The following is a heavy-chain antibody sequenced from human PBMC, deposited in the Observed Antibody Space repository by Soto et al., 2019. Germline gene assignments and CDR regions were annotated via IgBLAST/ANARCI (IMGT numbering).Heavy chain of an antibody. D-gene: IGHD1-7*01. V-gene: IGHV3-72*01. Sequence: EVQLVESGGGLVQPGGSLRLSCAGSGFTFSDYYIDWVRQAPGKGLEWVGHSRDKGNSYSTDYAASVKGRFTISRDASKNSLFLQMNSLKTEDTALYYCTRSITGTTSSDYWGQGTLVTVSS. CDR1: GFTFSDYY. CDR2: SRDKGNSYST. J-gene: IGHJ4*02. CDR3: TRSITGTTSSDY.